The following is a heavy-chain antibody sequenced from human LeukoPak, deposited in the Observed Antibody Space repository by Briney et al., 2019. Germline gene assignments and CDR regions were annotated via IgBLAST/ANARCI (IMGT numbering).Heavy chain of an antibody. D-gene: IGHD3-16*01. J-gene: IGHJ4*02. CDR2: ISYDGSNK. CDR1: GFTFSSYA. V-gene: IGHV3-30-3*01. Sequence: QPGRSLRLSCAASGFTFSSYAMHWVRQAPGKGLEWVAVISYDGSNKYYADSVKGRFTISRGNSKNTLYLQMNSLRAEDTAVYYCARSLFYREGGVTFDYWGQGTLVTVSS. CDR3: ARSLFYREGGVTFDY.